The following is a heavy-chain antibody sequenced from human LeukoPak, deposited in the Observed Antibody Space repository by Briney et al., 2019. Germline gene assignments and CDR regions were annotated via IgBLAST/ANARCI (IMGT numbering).Heavy chain of an antibody. D-gene: IGHD1-26*01. CDR2: VSGSGGST. J-gene: IGHJ6*02. CDR1: GFTFSTYA. Sequence: GGSLGLSCAASGFTFSTYAMSWVRQAPGKGLEWVSAVSGSGGSTYYADSVKGRFTISRDNSKNTLYLQMNSLRAEDTAVYYCARASRLRRENYYYGLDVWGQGTTVTVSS. CDR3: ARASRLRRENYYYGLDV. V-gene: IGHV3-23*01.